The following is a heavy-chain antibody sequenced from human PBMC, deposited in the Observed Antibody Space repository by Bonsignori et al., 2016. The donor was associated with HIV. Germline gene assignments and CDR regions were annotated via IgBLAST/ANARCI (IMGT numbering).Heavy chain of an antibody. J-gene: IGHJ4*02. D-gene: IGHD3-10*01. V-gene: IGHV3-48*02. CDR2: ISSSGANI. CDR3: ARDYDSGSSYFDS. Sequence: WIRQPPGKGLEWISYISSSGANIYYADSVKGRFTVSRDNANNSLYLEMSSLRDEDTALYYCARDYDSGSSYFDSWGQGTLVTVSS.